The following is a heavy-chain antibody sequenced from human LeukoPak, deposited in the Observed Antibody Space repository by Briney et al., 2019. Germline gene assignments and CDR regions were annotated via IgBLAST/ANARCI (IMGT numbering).Heavy chain of an antibody. V-gene: IGHV3-30*02. Sequence: GGSLRLSCAASGFTFSSYGMHWVRQAPGKGLEWVAFIRYDGSNKYYADSVKGRFTISRDNSKNTLYLQMNSLKTEDTAVYYCTTDPYSYSYGPTLGYWGQGTLVTVSS. CDR2: IRYDGSNK. D-gene: IGHD5-18*01. CDR3: TTDPYSYSYGPTLGY. J-gene: IGHJ4*02. CDR1: GFTFSSYG.